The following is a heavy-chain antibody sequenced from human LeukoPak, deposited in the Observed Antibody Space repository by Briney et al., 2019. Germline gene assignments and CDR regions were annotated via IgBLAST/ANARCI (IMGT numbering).Heavy chain of an antibody. CDR3: ARGPIVVVPAAMVWFDP. J-gene: IGHJ5*02. D-gene: IGHD2-2*01. CDR2: ISSSSSYI. CDR1: GFTFSSYS. Sequence: GGSLRLSCAASGFTFSSYSMNWVRQAPGKGLEWVSPISSSSSYIYYADSVKGRFTISRDNAKNSLYLQMNSLRAEDTAVYYCARGPIVVVPAAMVWFDPWGQGTLVTVSS. V-gene: IGHV3-21*01.